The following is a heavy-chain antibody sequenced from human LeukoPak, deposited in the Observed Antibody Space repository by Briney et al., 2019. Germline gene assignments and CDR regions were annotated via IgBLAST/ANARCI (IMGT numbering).Heavy chain of an antibody. J-gene: IGHJ4*02. CDR1: GYTFTSYG. D-gene: IGHD3-22*01. V-gene: IGHV1-18*01. CDR3: ARGDSSGYYFDY. CDR2: ISVYNGNT. Sequence: ASVKVSCKASGYTFTSYGISWVRQAPGQGLEWMGWISVYNGNTNYAQKLQGRVTMTRDMSTSTVYMELSSLRSEDTAVYYCARGDSSGYYFDYWGQGTLVTVSS.